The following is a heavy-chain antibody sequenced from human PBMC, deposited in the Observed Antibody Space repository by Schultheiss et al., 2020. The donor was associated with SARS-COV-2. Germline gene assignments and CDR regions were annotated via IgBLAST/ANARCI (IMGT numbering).Heavy chain of an antibody. Sequence: GESLKISCAASGFTFSSYGMHWVRQAPGKGLEWVAVIWYDGSNKYYADSVKGRFTISRDNSKNTLYLQMNSLRAEDTAVYYCACDYSRGGYWGQGTLVTVSS. CDR2: IWYDGSNK. CDR3: ACDYSRGGY. J-gene: IGHJ4*02. V-gene: IGHV3-33*01. D-gene: IGHD4-11*01. CDR1: GFTFSSYG.